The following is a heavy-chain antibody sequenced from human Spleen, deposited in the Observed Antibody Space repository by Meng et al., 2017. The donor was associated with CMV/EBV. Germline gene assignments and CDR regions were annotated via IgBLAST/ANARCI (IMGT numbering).Heavy chain of an antibody. V-gene: IGHV3-21*01. D-gene: IGHD6-25*01. CDR1: GFTFSSYD. CDR2: ISSSSSYI. CDR3: ARGRPCDY. J-gene: IGHJ4*02. Sequence: GESLKISCVASGFTFSSYDMHWVRQATGKGLEWVSSISSSSSYIYYADSVKGRFTISRDNAKNSLYLQMNSLRAEDTAVYYCARGRPCDYWGQGTLVTVSS.